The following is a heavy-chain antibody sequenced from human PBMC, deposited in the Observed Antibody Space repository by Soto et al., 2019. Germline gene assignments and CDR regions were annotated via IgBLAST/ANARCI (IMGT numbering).Heavy chain of an antibody. CDR2: VDPNGGGS. CDR1: GYSFTDYK. Sequence: ASVKVSCKTSGYSFTDYKLHWVRQAPGQGLEWKGWVDPNGGGSNSAQKFQGSVTMTWDTSITTAYLDLTRLTTNDTVTYFCATWVDYGDFEGFDFWGQGTLVTVSS. CDR3: ATWVDYGDFEGFDF. V-gene: IGHV1-2*04. D-gene: IGHD4-17*01. J-gene: IGHJ4*02.